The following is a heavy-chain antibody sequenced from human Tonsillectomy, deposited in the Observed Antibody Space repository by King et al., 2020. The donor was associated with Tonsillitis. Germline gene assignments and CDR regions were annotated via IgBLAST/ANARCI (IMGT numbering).Heavy chain of an antibody. J-gene: IGHJ3*01. CDR2: ISSDGTNK. CDR3: ATDRGYVFSLSYVLDAVDS. Sequence: VQRVESGGGVVQPGRSLRLSCAASGVSLSNNTIHWVRQDPGKGLEWVAVISSDGTNKYYADSVKGRFTISRDNSKNFLYLRMISLRSEDTVTYYCATDRGYVFSLSYVLDAVDSWGQATTVSVSS. CDR1: GVSLSNNT. D-gene: IGHD3-16*01. V-gene: IGHV3-30-3*01.